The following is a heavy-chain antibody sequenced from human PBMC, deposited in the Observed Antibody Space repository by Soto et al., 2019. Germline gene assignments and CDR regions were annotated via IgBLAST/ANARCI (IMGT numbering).Heavy chain of an antibody. CDR1: GFTFSTYS. D-gene: IGHD1-7*01. J-gene: IGHJ4*02. CDR3: ARADWNSYYFDY. V-gene: IGHV3-21*01. Sequence: GGSLRLSCAASGFTFSTYSMNWVRQAPGKGLEWVSSISSNSHYIYYADSLKGRFTFSRDNAKNSLYLQMSRLRAEDTAVYYCARADWNSYYFDYWGQGTLVTVSS. CDR2: ISSNSHYI.